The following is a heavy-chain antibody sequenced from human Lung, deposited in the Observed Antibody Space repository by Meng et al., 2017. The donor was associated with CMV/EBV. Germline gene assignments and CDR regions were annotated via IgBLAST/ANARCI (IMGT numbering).Heavy chain of an antibody. CDR3: ARDLKSYCSSTSCYINWLDP. V-gene: IGHV4-39*07. CDR2: IYYSGST. D-gene: IGHD2-2*02. J-gene: IGHJ5*02. CDR1: GGSISSSSYY. Sequence: GSLRLXXTVSGGSISSSSYYWGWIRQPPGKGLEWIGSIYYSGSTYYNPSLKSRVTISVDTSKNQFSLKLSSVTAADTAVYYCARDLKSYCSSTSCYINWLDPWGQGXLVTVSS.